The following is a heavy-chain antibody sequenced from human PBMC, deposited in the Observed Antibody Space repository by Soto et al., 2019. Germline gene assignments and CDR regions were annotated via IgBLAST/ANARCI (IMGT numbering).Heavy chain of an antibody. CDR3: ARDLPHGWMDS. D-gene: IGHD2-2*03. V-gene: IGHV1-46*04. J-gene: IGHJ5*01. CDR2: IHPGGGLT. Sequence: QVQLVQSGAAVKEPGTSVKLSCNVSGYTFPAFYIHWIRQAPGEGLEWVAMIHPGGGLTRSAQVLRDGVSLSTDASTSTVYVEMTSLRSEDTALYYSARDLPHGWMDSWGQGTLVTVSS. CDR1: GYTFPAFY.